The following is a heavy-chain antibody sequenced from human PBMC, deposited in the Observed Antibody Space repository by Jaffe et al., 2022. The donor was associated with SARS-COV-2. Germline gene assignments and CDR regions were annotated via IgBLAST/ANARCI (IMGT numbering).Heavy chain of an antibody. J-gene: IGHJ4*02. V-gene: IGHV3-23*04. CDR2: IAPAGNT. CDR1: GFTFSDYA. CDR3: AKSGTSSAYYLDKY. D-gene: IGHD1-26*01. Sequence: EVQLVESGGGLVQPGGSLRLSCAVSGFTFSDYAMSWVRQTPGKGLEWVSSIAPAGNTYYVDSVKGRFTISRDNSKNTVYLQMSSLRAEDTAVYYCAKSGTSSAYYLDKYWGQGTLVTVSS.